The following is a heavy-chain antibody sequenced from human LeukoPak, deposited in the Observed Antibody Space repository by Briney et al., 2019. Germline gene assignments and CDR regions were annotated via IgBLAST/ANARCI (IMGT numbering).Heavy chain of an antibody. V-gene: IGHV4-4*09. CDR1: GASISSHY. D-gene: IGHD1-7*01. J-gene: IGHJ4*02. CDR2: ISTSGST. CDR3: ARLIPITRTTDYFDY. Sequence: SETLSLTCTVSGASISSHYWSLIRQPPGKGLEYIGYISTSGSTNYNPSLKSRVTISVDTSKNQFSLKLRSVTVADTAIYYCARLIPITRTTDYFDYWGQGALVTVSS.